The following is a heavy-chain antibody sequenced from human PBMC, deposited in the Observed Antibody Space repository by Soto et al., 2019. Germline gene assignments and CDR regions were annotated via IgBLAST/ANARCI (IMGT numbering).Heavy chain of an antibody. CDR3: ARGIRSRFGEHYDY. CDR2: IWYDGSNK. J-gene: IGHJ4*02. V-gene: IGHV3-33*01. CDR1: GFTFSSYG. D-gene: IGHD3-10*01. Sequence: QVQLVESGGGVVQPGRSLRLSCAASGFTFSSYGMHWVRQAPGKGLEWVAVIWYDGSNKYYADSVKGRFTISRDNSKNTLYLQMNSLRAEDTAVYYCARGIRSRFGEHYDYWGQGTLVTVSS.